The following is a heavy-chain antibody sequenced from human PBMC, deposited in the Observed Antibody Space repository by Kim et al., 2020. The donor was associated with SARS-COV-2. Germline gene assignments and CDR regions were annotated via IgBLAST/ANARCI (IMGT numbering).Heavy chain of an antibody. CDR2: ISYDGSNK. D-gene: IGHD3-16*01. J-gene: IGHJ5*02. V-gene: IGHV3-30*18. Sequence: GGSLRLSCAASGFTFSSYGMHWVRQAPGKGLEWVAVISYDGSNKYYADSVKGRFTISRDNSKNTLYLQMNSLRAEDTAVYYCAKNSVYYDYVWGSHNWFDPWGQGTLVTVSS. CDR3: AKNSVYYDYVWGSHNWFDP. CDR1: GFTFSSYG.